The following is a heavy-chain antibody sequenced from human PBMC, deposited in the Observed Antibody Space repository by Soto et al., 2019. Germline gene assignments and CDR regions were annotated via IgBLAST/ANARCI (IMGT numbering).Heavy chain of an antibody. V-gene: IGHV3-15*01. CDR3: ATQSLAGSVVLIWVFDY. J-gene: IGHJ4*02. CDR1: GFNFKNAW. Sequence: EVQLVESGGGLVKPGGSLRLSCAASGFNFKNAWMTWVRQAPGMGPEWVGRVKSKIDGGTTDYAAPVQGRFTISRDDSTNTLYLQMNSLKTEDTAVYYCATQSLAGSVVLIWVFDYWGQGTLVTVSS. CDR2: VKSKIDGGTT. D-gene: IGHD3-16*01.